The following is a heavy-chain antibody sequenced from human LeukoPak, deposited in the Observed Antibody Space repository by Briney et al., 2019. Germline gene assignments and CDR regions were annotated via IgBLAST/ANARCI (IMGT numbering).Heavy chain of an antibody. V-gene: IGHV3-30*18. CDR2: ISYDGSNK. CDR3: AKALTYYYDSSGPGGAFDI. D-gene: IGHD3-22*01. Sequence: GGSLRLSYAASGFTFSSYGMHWVRQAPGKGLEWVAVISYDGSNKYYADSVKGRFTISRDNSKNTLYLQMNSLRAEDTAVYYCAKALTYYYDSSGPGGAFDIWGQGTMVTVSS. CDR1: GFTFSSYG. J-gene: IGHJ3*02.